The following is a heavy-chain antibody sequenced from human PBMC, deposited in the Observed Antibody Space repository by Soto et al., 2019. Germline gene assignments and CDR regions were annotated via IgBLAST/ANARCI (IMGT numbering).Heavy chain of an antibody. V-gene: IGHV1-3*01. CDR2: INAGNGNT. CDR1: GYTFTNYA. J-gene: IGHJ3*02. Sequence: ASVKVSCKASGYTFTNYAMHWVRQAPGQRLEWMGWINAGNGNTKSSQKFQGRVTITRDTSASTAYVELSSLRSEDTAVYYCARVHYALLPGYHGGVAFDIWGQGTMVTVSS. CDR3: ARVHYALLPGYHGGVAFDI. D-gene: IGHD3-9*01.